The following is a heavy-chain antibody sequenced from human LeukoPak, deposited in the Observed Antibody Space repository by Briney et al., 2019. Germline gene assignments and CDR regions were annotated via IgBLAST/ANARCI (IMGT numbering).Heavy chain of an antibody. CDR3: ARDTTQHLKRYDY. CDR1: GYNFDKFG. J-gene: IGHJ4*02. V-gene: IGHV1-18*01. Sequence: ASVKVSCKASGYNFDKFGIAWVRQAAGQGLEWMGWINTHNGNTKYAQQYQGRVTMTTDTSTSTVYMELRSLRSDDTAVYFCARDTTQHLKRYDYWGQGTQVTVSS. D-gene: IGHD6-13*01. CDR2: INTHNGNT.